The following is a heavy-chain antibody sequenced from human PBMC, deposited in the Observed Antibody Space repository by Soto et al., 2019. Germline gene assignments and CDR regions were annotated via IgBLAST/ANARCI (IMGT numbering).Heavy chain of an antibody. CDR3: VRGYSDYTDYFDY. CDR2: IKQDGSEK. V-gene: IGHV3-7*03. CDR1: GFTFSSFW. J-gene: IGHJ4*02. Sequence: EVQLVESGGGLVQPGGSLRLSCAASGFTFSSFWMSWVRQAPGKGLEWVAIIKQDGSEKYYVDSVTGRFIVSRDNAEKSLYLQMNSLRPEDTALYYCVRGYSDYTDYFDYWGQGTLVIVSS. D-gene: IGHD5-12*01.